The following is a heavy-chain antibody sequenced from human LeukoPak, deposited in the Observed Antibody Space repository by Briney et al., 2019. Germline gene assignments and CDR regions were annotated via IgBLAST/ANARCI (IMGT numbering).Heavy chain of an antibody. CDR1: GFTFSNYD. Sequence: GGSLRLSCAASGFTFSNYDMNWVRQAPGKGLEWVSLISGSTGSTYYADSVKGRFSISRDNSKNTVYLQMNSLRVEDTAVYYCAKGPVSAIVGALTLDYWGQGTLVTVSS. D-gene: IGHD1-26*01. CDR2: ISGSTGST. J-gene: IGHJ4*02. V-gene: IGHV3-23*01. CDR3: AKGPVSAIVGALTLDY.